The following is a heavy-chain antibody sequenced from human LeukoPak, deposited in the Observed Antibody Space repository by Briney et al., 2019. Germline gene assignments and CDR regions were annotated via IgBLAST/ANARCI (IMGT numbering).Heavy chain of an antibody. CDR3: AKAQPRWLQLDVGEIDY. J-gene: IGHJ4*02. Sequence: GGSLRLSCAASGFTVNNNRMGWVRPAPGKGLEWVSITYSGGTTYYADSVKGRFTISRDNSKNTLYLQMNSLRAEDTAVYYCAKAQPRWLQLDVGEIDYWGQGTLVTVSS. CDR1: GFTVNNNR. V-gene: IGHV3-53*01. CDR2: TYSGGTT. D-gene: IGHD5-24*01.